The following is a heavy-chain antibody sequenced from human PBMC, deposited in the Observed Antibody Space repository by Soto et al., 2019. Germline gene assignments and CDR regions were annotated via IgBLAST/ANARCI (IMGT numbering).Heavy chain of an antibody. J-gene: IGHJ6*03. CDR3: ARGLLGNYYYYMDV. CDR1: GGSFSGYY. CDR2: INHSGST. Sequence: TLSLTCAVYGGSFSGYYWSWIRQPPGKGLEWIGEINHSGSTNYNPSLKSRVTISVDTSKNQFSLKLSSVTAADTAVYYCARGLLGNYYYYMDVWGKGTTVTVSS. V-gene: IGHV4-34*01.